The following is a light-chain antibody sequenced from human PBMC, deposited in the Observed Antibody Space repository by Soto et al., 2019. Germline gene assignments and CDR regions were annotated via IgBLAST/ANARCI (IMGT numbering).Light chain of an antibody. J-gene: IGKJ1*01. V-gene: IGKV1-5*03. CDR2: KAS. CDR1: QTISSW. CDR3: QHYNSYSEA. Sequence: DIQMTQSPSTLSVSFVYRFTITCLASQTISSWLAWYQQKPGKAPKLLIYKASTLKSGVPSRFSGSGSGTEFTLTISSLQPDDFATYYCQHYNSYSEAFGQGTKVDIK.